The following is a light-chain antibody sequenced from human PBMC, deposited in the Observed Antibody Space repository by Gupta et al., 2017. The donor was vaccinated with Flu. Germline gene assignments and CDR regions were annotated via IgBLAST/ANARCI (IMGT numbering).Light chain of an antibody. CDR3: SSYASSNNVV. CDR2: DVT. J-gene: IGLJ3*02. CDR1: SSDVGDYHY. Sequence: QSALTQPPSASGSPGQSVTISCTGTSSDVGDYHYVSWYQQHPGNDPKRMSYDVTKRPSGVPDRCSGSKSGNTASLTVSGLQAEDEADYYCSSYASSNNVVFGGGTKLTV. V-gene: IGLV2-8*01.